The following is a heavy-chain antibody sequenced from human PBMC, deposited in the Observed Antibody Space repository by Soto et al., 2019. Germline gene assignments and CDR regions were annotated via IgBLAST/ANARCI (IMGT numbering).Heavy chain of an antibody. CDR3: ARHEPYSSTYNWFDP. V-gene: IGHV4-39*01. CDR1: GGSISSSSYY. CDR2: IYYSGST. J-gene: IGHJ5*02. D-gene: IGHD6-13*01. Sequence: SETLSLTCTVSGGSISSSSYYWGWIRQPPGKGLEWIGSIYYSGSTYYNPSLKSRVTISVDTSKNQFSLKLSSVTAADTAVYYCARHEPYSSTYNWFDPWGQGTLVTVSS.